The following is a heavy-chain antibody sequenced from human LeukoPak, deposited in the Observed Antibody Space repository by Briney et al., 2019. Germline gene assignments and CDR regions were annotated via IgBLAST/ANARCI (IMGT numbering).Heavy chain of an antibody. Sequence: ASVKVSCKASGYTFTGYYMHWVRQAPGQGLEWMGWINPNSGGTNYAQKFQGRVTMTRDTSISTAYMELSRLRSDDTAVYYCARVRLVTIPPWGVLNDAFDIWGQGTMGTVSS. D-gene: IGHD3/OR15-3a*01. J-gene: IGHJ3*02. CDR2: INPNSGGT. V-gene: IGHV1-2*02. CDR3: ARVRLVTIPPWGVLNDAFDI. CDR1: GYTFTGYY.